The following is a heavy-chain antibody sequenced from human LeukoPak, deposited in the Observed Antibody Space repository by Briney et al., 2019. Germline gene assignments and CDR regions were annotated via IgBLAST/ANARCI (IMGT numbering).Heavy chain of an antibody. J-gene: IGHJ5*02. Sequence: SETLSLTCTVSVGSISSYYWSWIRQPPGKGLEWIGYIYYSGSTNHNPSLKSRVTISVDTSKNQFSLKLSSVTAADAAVYYCARDSGSYLNWFDPWGQGTLVTVSS. V-gene: IGHV4-59*01. D-gene: IGHD1-26*01. CDR2: IYYSGST. CDR3: ARDSGSYLNWFDP. CDR1: VGSISSYY.